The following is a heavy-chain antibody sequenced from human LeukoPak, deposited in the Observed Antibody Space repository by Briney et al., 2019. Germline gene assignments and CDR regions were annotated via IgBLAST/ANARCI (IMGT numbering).Heavy chain of an antibody. CDR1: GFTFSSYS. Sequence: GGSLRLSCAASGFTFSSYSMNWVRQAHEKGLEWVSYISSSSSTIYYADSVKGRFTISTDNAKNPLYLQMNSLRDEDTAVYYCARGHVTDYYYYYGMEVWGQGTTVTVSS. CDR3: ARGHVTDYYYYYGMEV. D-gene: IGHD2-8*02. CDR2: ISSSSSTI. J-gene: IGHJ6*02. V-gene: IGHV3-48*02.